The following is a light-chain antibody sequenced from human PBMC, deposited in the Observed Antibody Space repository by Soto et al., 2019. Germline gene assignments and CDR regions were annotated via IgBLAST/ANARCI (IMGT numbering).Light chain of an antibody. CDR2: SNN. J-gene: IGLJ1*01. Sequence: QSVLTQPPSTSGTPGQRVTISCSGSSSNIGSNTVNWYQHLPGTAPKLLIYSNNQRPSGVPDRFSGSKSGTSASLAVSGLQSEDEADYYCAAWDDSMNGDVFGTGTKGTVL. V-gene: IGLV1-44*01. CDR3: AAWDDSMNGDV. CDR1: SSNIGSNT.